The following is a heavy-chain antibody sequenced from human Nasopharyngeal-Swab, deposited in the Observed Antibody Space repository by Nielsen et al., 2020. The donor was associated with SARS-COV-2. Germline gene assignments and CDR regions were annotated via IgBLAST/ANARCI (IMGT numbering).Heavy chain of an antibody. V-gene: IGHV4-38-2*01. CDR3: ATPVAVAGRGRWFDP. D-gene: IGHD6-19*01. CDR2: IYNSGTT. J-gene: IGHJ5*02. Sequence: WIRQPPGKGLEWTGTIYNSGTTYTNPSLKSRASISIDMSNNQLSLELTSVTAADTAVYYCATPVAVAGRGRWFDPWGQGTLVTVSS.